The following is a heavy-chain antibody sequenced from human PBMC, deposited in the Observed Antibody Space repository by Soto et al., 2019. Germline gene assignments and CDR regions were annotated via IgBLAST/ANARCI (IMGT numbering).Heavy chain of an antibody. CDR1: GFTFSSYA. Sequence: QVQLVESGGGVVQPGRSLRLSCAASGFTFSSYAMHWVRQAPGKGLEWVAVISYDGSNKYYADSVKGRFTISRDNSKNTLYLQMNSLRAEDTAVYYCARDQIESWGQGTLVTVSS. V-gene: IGHV3-30-3*01. CDR3: ARDQIES. CDR2: ISYDGSNK. J-gene: IGHJ5*02.